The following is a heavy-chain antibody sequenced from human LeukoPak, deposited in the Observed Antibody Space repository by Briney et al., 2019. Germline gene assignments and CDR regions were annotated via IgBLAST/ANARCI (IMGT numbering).Heavy chain of an antibody. CDR3: ASGVEYQLLQGNWFDP. CDR1: GGTFSSYA. Sequence: SVKVSCKASGGTFSSYAISWVRQAPGQGLEWMGGIIPIFGTANYAQEFQGRVTITADESTSTAYMELSSLRSEDTAVYYRASGVEYQLLQGNWFDPWGQGTLVTVSS. D-gene: IGHD2-2*01. CDR2: IIPIFGTA. J-gene: IGHJ5*02. V-gene: IGHV1-69*13.